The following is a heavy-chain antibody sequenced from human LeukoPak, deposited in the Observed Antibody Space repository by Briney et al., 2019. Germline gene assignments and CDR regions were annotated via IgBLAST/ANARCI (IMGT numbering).Heavy chain of an antibody. Sequence: ASVKVSCKASGYTFTRYYMHWVRQAPGQGLEWMGIINPSGGSTSYAQKFQGRVTMTRDTSTSTVYMELSSLRSEDTAVYYCARQGYDILTGYRYDAFDIWGQGTMVTVSS. J-gene: IGHJ3*02. V-gene: IGHV1-46*01. CDR2: INPSGGST. D-gene: IGHD3-9*01. CDR3: ARQGYDILTGYRYDAFDI. CDR1: GYTFTRYY.